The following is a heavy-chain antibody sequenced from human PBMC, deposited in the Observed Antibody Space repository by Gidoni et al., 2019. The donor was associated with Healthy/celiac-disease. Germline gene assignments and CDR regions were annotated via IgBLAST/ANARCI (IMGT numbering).Heavy chain of an antibody. V-gene: IGHV3-30-3*01. CDR1: GLTFSSYA. CDR3: ARDDNYYDSSGYANWFDP. D-gene: IGHD3-22*01. Sequence: QVQLVASGGGVVQTGRSLRLSCAASGLTFSSYAMPWVRQAPGKGLEWVAVISYDGSNKYYADSVKGRFTISRDNSKNTLYMQMNSLRAEDTAVYYCARDDNYYDSSGYANWFDPWGQGTLVTVSS. J-gene: IGHJ5*02. CDR2: ISYDGSNK.